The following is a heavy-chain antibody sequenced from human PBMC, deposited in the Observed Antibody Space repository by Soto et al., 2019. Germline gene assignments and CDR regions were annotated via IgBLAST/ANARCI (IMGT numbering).Heavy chain of an antibody. J-gene: IGHJ4*02. D-gene: IGHD3-10*01. CDR1: GFTFSNYG. Sequence: QVQLVESGGGVVQPGRSLRLSCAASGFTFSNYGMHWVRQAPGKGLKWVAVIWYDGSNKYYADSVRGRFTISRDNSKNTLYLQMNSLRADDTAVYYCVRGVIPLRHFDYWGQGTLVTVSS. CDR2: IWYDGSNK. V-gene: IGHV3-33*01. CDR3: VRGVIPLRHFDY.